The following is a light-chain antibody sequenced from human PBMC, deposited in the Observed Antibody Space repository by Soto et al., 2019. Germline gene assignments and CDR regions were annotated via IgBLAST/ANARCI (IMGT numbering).Light chain of an antibody. CDR2: DDY. CDR3: GSWDSSLSAYV. J-gene: IGLJ1*01. V-gene: IGLV1-51*01. CDR1: SSNIGGNS. Sequence: QSVMTQPPSVSAAPGQKVTISCSGSSSNIGGNSVSWYQQLPGTAPKLLIYDDYKRPSGIPDRFSGSKSGTSATLGITGFQTGDEADYYCGSWDSSLSAYVFGGGTKLTVL.